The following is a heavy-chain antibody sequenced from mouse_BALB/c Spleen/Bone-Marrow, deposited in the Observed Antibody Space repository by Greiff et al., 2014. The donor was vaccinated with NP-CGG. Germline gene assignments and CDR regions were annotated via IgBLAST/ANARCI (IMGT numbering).Heavy chain of an antibody. CDR3: TTLAQNNFDN. CDR1: GYTFSNYW. J-gene: IGHJ2*01. V-gene: IGHV1-5*01. CDR2: IHPGNSDT. Sequence: VQLQQPGTVLARPGAAVKMSCKASGYTFSNYWMHWIKQRPGQGLEWIGTIHPGNSDTTYNQKFKGKAKLTAVTSTSTAYMEPSSLTNQDSAVYYCTTLAQNNFDNGGQGTTLPVSS. D-gene: IGHD3-1*01.